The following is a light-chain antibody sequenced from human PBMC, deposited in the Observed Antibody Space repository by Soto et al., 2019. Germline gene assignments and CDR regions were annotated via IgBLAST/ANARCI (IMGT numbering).Light chain of an antibody. Sequence: QSALTQPASVSGSPGQSITISCTGTSSDVGTYNLVSWYRQLPGEAPKLMIYEGSKRPSGTSNRFSGSKSGNTASLTISGLQAEDDADYYCCSYAGGSTYVFGTGTKLTVL. V-gene: IGLV2-23*01. CDR2: EGS. CDR3: CSYAGGSTYV. J-gene: IGLJ1*01. CDR1: SSDVGTYNL.